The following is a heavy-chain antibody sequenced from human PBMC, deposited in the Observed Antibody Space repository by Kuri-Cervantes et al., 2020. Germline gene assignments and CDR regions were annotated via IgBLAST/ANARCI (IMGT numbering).Heavy chain of an antibody. J-gene: IGHJ1*01. CDR1: GGSFSGYY. Sequence: SETLSLTCAVYGGSFSGYYWSWIRQPPGKGLEWIGEINHSGSTNYNPSLKSRVTISVDTSKNQFSLKLSSVTAADTAVYFCARGSGWYFYWGQGTLVTVSS. CDR2: INHSGST. CDR3: ARGSGWYFY. V-gene: IGHV4-34*01. D-gene: IGHD6-19*01.